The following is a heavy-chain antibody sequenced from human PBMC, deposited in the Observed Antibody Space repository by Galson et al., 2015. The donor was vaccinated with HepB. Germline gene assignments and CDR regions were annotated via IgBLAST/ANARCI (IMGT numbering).Heavy chain of an antibody. J-gene: IGHJ5*01. V-gene: IGHV3-23*01. CDR2: ISGSIGNT. CDR1: GFTFSTYA. Sequence: SLRLSCPASGFTFSTYAMSWVRQAPGKGLEWVSAISGSIGNTYYADSVKGRFTISRDNSKNTLYLQMDSLRAEDTAVYYCAKSPRGGVPHLTWFDSWGQGTLVTVSS. CDR3: AKSPRGGVPHLTWFDS. D-gene: IGHD3-10*01.